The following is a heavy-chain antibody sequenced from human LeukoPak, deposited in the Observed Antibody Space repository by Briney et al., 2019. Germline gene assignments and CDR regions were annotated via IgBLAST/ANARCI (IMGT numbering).Heavy chain of an antibody. CDR1: GLTVSTSY. V-gene: IGHV3-66*01. D-gene: IGHD1-26*01. J-gene: IGHJ4*02. Sequence: GGSLRLSCAASGLTVSTSYMSRVRQAPGKGLEWVSVIHRGGNTYYADSVKGRFTISRDNSKNTLYLQMNGLRVEDTAIYYCARDGPVVGATLFDFWGQGTLVTVSS. CDR2: IHRGGNT. CDR3: ARDGPVVGATLFDF.